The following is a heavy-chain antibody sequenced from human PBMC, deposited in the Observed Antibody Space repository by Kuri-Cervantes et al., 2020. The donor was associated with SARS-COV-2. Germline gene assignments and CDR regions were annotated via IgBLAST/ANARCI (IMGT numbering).Heavy chain of an antibody. CDR3: ARTYYDFWSGYYIDY. V-gene: IGHV3-23*01. D-gene: IGHD3-3*01. Sequence: GESLKISCAASGFAFSSYAMSWVRQAPGKGLEWVSAISGSGESTYYGDSVKGRFTISKDTSKNQVVLTMTNMDPVDTATYYCARTYYDFWSGYYIDYWGQGTLVTVSS. CDR2: ISGSGEST. J-gene: IGHJ4*02. CDR1: GFAFSSYA.